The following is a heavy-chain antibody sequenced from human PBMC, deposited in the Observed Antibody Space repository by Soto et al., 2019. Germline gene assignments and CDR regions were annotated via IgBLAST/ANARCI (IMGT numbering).Heavy chain of an antibody. CDR2: INWNGGSN. D-gene: IGHD1-26*01. V-gene: IGHV3-20*04. Sequence: EVQLVESGGGVVRPGGSLRLSCAASGFTFDDYGMSWVRQAPGKGLEWVSGINWNGGSNGHADSVKGRFTISRDNAKNVLYRQMTGLSAEDRALYYCAGGGRGSYSTFDIWGQGKMVNVSS. CDR3: AGGGRGSYSTFDI. J-gene: IGHJ3*02. CDR1: GFTFDDYG.